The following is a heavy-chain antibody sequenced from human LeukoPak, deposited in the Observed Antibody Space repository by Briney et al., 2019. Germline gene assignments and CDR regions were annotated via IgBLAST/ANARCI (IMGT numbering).Heavy chain of an antibody. CDR3: ARGRDSGSFIIDY. Sequence: GGSLRLSCAGSGFTFASYAVHWVRQAPGKRPEWVAFISSDGTTEHYRGSVKGRFTLSRDNSKNTVSLQMSSLGTEDTAVYSCARGRDSGSFIIDYWGQGTLVTVSS. J-gene: IGHJ4*02. V-gene: IGHV3-30-3*01. CDR1: GFTFASYA. CDR2: ISSDGTTE. D-gene: IGHD3-10*01.